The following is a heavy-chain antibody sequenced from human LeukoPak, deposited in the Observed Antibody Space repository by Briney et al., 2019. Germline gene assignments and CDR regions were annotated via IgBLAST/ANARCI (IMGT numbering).Heavy chain of an antibody. J-gene: IGHJ4*02. V-gene: IGHV4-59*12. CDR3: ARDRGTWNDDGFDY. CDR2: IYYSGST. D-gene: IGHD1-1*01. Sequence: SETLSLTFTVSGASIGHFYRTWIRQSPGKGLEWIGFIYYSGSTNYNPSLQSRVTISVDTSTNQFSLKLSSVTAADTAVYYCARDRGTWNDDGFDYWGQGTLVTVSS. CDR1: GASIGHFY.